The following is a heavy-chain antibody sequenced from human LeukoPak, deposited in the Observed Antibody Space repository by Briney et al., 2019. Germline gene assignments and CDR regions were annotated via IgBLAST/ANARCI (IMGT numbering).Heavy chain of an antibody. J-gene: IGHJ5*02. Sequence: GGSLRLSCAASGFTFSTYSMNWVRQAPGKGLEWVSSITSTSSYIFYADSVRGRFTISRDNARNSLYLRMNSLRAEDTAVYYCARDYYGSGSYSWFDPWGQGTLVTVSS. CDR3: ARDYYGSGSYSWFDP. CDR1: GFTFSTYS. V-gene: IGHV3-21*01. CDR2: ITSTSSYI. D-gene: IGHD3-10*01.